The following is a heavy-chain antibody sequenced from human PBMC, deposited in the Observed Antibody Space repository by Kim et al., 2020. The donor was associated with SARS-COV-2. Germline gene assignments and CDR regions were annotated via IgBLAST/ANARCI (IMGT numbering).Heavy chain of an antibody. CDR3: AIPFEGLRFLEWLTPHMDV. D-gene: IGHD3-3*01. J-gene: IGHJ6*03. CDR1: GGTFSSYA. CDR2: IIPILGIA. Sequence: SVKVSCKASGGTFSSYAISWVRQAPGQGLEWMGRIIPILGIANYAQKFKGRVTITADKSTSTAYMELSSLRSEDTAVYYCAIPFEGLRFLEWLTPHMDVWGKGTTVTVSS. V-gene: IGHV1-69*04.